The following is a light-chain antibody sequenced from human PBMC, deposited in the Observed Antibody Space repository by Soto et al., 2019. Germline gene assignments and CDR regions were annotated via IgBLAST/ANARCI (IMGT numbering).Light chain of an antibody. CDR2: KAS. CDR3: QHYNSYSEA. CDR1: QSISSW. V-gene: IGKV1-5*03. Sequence: IQSTQSPSSLSASVGDRVTITCRASQSISSWLAWYQQKPGKAPKLLIYKASTLKSGVPSRFSGSGSGTEFTLTISSLQPDDFATYYCQHYNSYSEAFGQGTKVDI. J-gene: IGKJ1*01.